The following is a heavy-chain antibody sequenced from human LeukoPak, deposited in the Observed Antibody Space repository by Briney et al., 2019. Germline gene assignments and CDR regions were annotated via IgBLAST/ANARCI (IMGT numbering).Heavy chain of an antibody. Sequence: PGGSLRLSCAASGFTFSSYSMNWVRQAPGKGLEWVSYISSSSSTIYYADSVKGRFTISRDNAKNSLYLQMNSLRAEDTAVYYCAKEDWNYGAAYFDYWGQGTLVTVSS. V-gene: IGHV3-48*01. J-gene: IGHJ4*02. CDR2: ISSSSSTI. CDR1: GFTFSSYS. CDR3: AKEDWNYGAAYFDY. D-gene: IGHD1-7*01.